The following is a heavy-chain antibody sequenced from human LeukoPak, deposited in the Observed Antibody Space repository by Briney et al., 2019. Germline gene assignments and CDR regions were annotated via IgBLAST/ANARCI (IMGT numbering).Heavy chain of an antibody. D-gene: IGHD3-10*01. Sequence: PGGSLRLSCAASGFTFDDYAMHWVRQAPGKGLEWVAVISYDGSNKYYADSVKGRFTISRDNAKNSLYLQMNSLRAEDTAVYYCAASVRVRGVIVCNWFDPWGQGTLVTVSS. CDR1: GFTFDDYA. CDR3: AASVRVRGVIVCNWFDP. V-gene: IGHV3-30*04. J-gene: IGHJ5*02. CDR2: ISYDGSNK.